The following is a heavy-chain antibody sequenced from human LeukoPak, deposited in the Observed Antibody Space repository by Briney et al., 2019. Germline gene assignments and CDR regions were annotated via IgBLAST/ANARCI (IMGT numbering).Heavy chain of an antibody. CDR3: AKYGPCSSTRCYRYFDY. Sequence: GGSLRLSCAASGFTFSSYAMSWVRQAPGKGLEWVSAIRGNGDSTFYADSVKGRFTISRDNSNNALHLQMNSLRVEDTAVYYCAKYGPCSSTRCYRYFDYWGQGTLVTVSS. J-gene: IGHJ4*02. D-gene: IGHD2-2*01. CDR2: IRGNGDST. CDR1: GFTFSSYA. V-gene: IGHV3-23*01.